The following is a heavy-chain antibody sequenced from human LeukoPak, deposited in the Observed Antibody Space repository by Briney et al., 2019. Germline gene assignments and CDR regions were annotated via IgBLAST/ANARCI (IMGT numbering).Heavy chain of an antibody. CDR3: ARRVGSGYNDY. CDR1: GGSISSYY. V-gene: IGHV4-59*08. D-gene: IGHD5-24*01. Sequence: SETLSLTCTVSGGSISSYYWSWIRQPPGKGLEWIGYICYSGSTNYNPSLKSRVTISVDTSKNQFSLKLSSVTAADTAVYYCARRVGSGYNDYWGQGTLVTVSS. CDR2: ICYSGST. J-gene: IGHJ4*01.